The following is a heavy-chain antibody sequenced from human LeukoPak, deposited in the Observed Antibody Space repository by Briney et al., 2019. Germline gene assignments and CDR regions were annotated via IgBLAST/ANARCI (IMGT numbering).Heavy chain of an antibody. Sequence: PSETLSLTCTVSGGSISSYYWSWIRQPPGKGLEWIGYIYYRGSTNYNPSLKSRVTISVDTSKHHFSLKLSSVTAADTAVYYCARESGCSGGSCYGLIDYWGQGTLVTVSS. J-gene: IGHJ4*02. V-gene: IGHV4-59*01. CDR1: GGSISSYY. D-gene: IGHD2-15*01. CDR3: ARESGCSGGSCYGLIDY. CDR2: IYYRGST.